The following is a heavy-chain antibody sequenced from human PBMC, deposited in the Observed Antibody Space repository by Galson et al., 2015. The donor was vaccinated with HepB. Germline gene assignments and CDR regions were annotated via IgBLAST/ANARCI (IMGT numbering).Heavy chain of an antibody. Sequence: SLRLSCAASGFTFSNYGMSWVRQAPGKGLECVAAISRAGDTSAYAESVKGRFTVSRDSSKSTPYLQMNGLRAEDTARSYCVRGTTAPDYWAQGTLVTVSS. CDR2: ISRAGDTS. CDR1: GFTFSNYG. V-gene: IGHV3-23*01. CDR3: VRGTTAPDY. J-gene: IGHJ4*02. D-gene: IGHD2/OR15-2a*01.